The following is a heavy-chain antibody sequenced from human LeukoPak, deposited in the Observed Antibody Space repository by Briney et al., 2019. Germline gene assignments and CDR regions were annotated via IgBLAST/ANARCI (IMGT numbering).Heavy chain of an antibody. CDR1: GFTLSSDW. D-gene: IGHD3-22*01. CDR2: IKKDGIEK. J-gene: IGHJ4*02. CDR3: AKVSRKRYYYDSNPDY. Sequence: GGSLRLSCVVSGFTLSSDWMSWVRQAPGKGLEWVANIKKDGIEKYYVESVKGRFTISRDNAKNSLSLQMNSLRAEDTAVYYCAKVSRKRYYYDSNPDYWGQGTLVTVSS. V-gene: IGHV3-7*03.